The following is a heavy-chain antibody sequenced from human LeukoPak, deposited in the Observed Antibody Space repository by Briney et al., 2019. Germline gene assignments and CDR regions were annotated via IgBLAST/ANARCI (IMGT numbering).Heavy chain of an antibody. J-gene: IGHJ5*02. D-gene: IGHD6-6*01. CDR3: ARGSSGDGSSLEWFDP. CDR2: VNPSGGST. CDR1: GYTVTSYY. Sequence: ASVKVSCKASGYTVTSYYMHWVRQAPGQGLEWMGMVNPSGGSTFYAQKVQGRVTMTRDTSTSTVYMELTSLRSKDTAVYYCARGSSGDGSSLEWFDPWGQGTLVTVSS. V-gene: IGHV1-46*01.